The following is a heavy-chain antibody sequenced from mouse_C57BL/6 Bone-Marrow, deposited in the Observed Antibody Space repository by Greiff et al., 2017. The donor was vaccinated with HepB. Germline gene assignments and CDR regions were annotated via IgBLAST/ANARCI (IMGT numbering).Heavy chain of an antibody. J-gene: IGHJ3*01. V-gene: IGHV1-7*01. CDR3: AKRVFIYYYGSSYAWFAY. Sequence: VKLQESGAELAKPGASVKLSCKASGYTFTSYWMHWVKQRPGQGLEWIGYINPSSGYTKYNQKFKDKATLTADKSSSTAYMQLSSLTYEDSAVYYCAKRVFIYYYGSSYAWFAYWGQGTLVTVSA. CDR2: INPSSGYT. CDR1: GYTFTSYW. D-gene: IGHD1-1*01.